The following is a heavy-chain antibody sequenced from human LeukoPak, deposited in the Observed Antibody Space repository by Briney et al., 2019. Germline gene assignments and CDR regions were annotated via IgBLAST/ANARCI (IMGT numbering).Heavy chain of an antibody. J-gene: IGHJ4*02. CDR2: INHSGST. D-gene: IGHD6-19*01. CDR3: AGIAVAEGY. CDR1: GGSFSGYY. V-gene: IGHV4-34*01. Sequence: SETLSLTCAVYGGSFSGYYWSWIRQPPGKGLEWIGEINHSGSTYYNPSLKSRVTISVDTSKNQFSLKLSSVTAADTAVYYCAGIAVAEGYWGQGTLVTVSS.